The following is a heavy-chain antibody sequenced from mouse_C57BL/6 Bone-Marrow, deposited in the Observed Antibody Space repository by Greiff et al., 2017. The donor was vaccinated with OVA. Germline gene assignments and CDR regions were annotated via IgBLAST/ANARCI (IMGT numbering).Heavy chain of an antibody. CDR3: ARTYYGSSFLFDY. J-gene: IGHJ2*01. CDR2: IYPGDGDT. D-gene: IGHD1-1*01. V-gene: IGHV1-82*01. CDR1: GYAFSSSW. Sequence: QVQLQQSGPELVKPGASVKISCKASGYAFSSSWMNWVKQRPGKGLEWIGRIYPGDGDTNYNGKFKGKATLTADKSSSTAYMPLSSLTSEDSAVYFCARTYYGSSFLFDYWGQGTTLTVSS.